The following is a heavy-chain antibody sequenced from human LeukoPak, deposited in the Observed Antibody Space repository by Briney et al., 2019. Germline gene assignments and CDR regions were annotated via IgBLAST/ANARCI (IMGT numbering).Heavy chain of an antibody. CDR3: ARDRITIFGVVYGVGY. J-gene: IGHJ4*02. Sequence: GGSLRLSCAASGFTFSSYAMHWVRQAPGKGLEWVAVISYDGSNKYYADSVKGRFTISRDNSKNTLYLQMNSLRAEDTAVYYCARDRITIFGVVYGVGYWGQGTLVTVSS. V-gene: IGHV3-30-3*01. CDR2: ISYDGSNK. CDR1: GFTFSSYA. D-gene: IGHD3-3*01.